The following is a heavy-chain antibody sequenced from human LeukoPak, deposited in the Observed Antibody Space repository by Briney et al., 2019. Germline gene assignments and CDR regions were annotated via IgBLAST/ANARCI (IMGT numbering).Heavy chain of an antibody. CDR1: GFLFSRYW. J-gene: IGHJ4*02. CDR3: ARGSLEPDIDY. CDR2: IKQDGSEK. D-gene: IGHD1-14*01. V-gene: IGHV3-7*01. Sequence: GGSLRLSCAASGFLFSRYWMSWVRQAPGKGLECVANIKQDGSEKYYLASMKGRFTISRDNVKNSLYLQINRLRAEDTAVYYCARGSLEPDIDYWGQGTLVTVS.